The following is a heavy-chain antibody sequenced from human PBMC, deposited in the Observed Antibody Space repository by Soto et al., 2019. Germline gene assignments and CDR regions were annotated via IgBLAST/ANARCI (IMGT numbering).Heavy chain of an antibody. D-gene: IGHD5-18*01. CDR1: GFTFNSLS. Sequence: GRFLRVSNTGSGFTFNSLSLHWVRQGPDKGLEWVAVVSFDGKVTYYADSVKGRFTVSRDNSKNTIYLQANGLRAEDTAVYYCAREPYGYSQYFDYWGQGTPVTVSS. CDR3: AREPYGYSQYFDY. CDR2: VSFDGKVT. V-gene: IGHV3-30*04. J-gene: IGHJ4*02.